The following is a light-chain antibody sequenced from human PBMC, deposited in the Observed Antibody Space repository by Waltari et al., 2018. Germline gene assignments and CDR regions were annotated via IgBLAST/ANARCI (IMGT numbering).Light chain of an antibody. J-gene: IGLJ2*01. CDR3: QSYDRDLNAVL. CDR2: RDD. V-gene: IGLV1-40*01. CDR1: SSTIGAGYV. Sequence: QSVLTQPPSVSGAPGQSVTISCTGRSSTIGAGYVVHCYQQIPGSAPKGLIYRDDNRPSGVPGRFSGSKSGTSASLSVTGLHVEDEAEYFCQSYDRDLNAVLFGGGTKLTVL.